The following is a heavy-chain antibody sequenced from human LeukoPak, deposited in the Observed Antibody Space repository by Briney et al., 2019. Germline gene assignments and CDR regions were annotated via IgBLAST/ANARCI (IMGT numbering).Heavy chain of an antibody. CDR1: GFTFSSYS. J-gene: IGHJ4*02. CDR3: AREGLRTGIAAHHFDY. CDR2: ISSSSSYI. Sequence: GGSLRLSCAASGFTFSSYSMNWVRQAPGKGLEWVSSISSSSSYIYYADSVKGRFTISRDNAKNSLYLQMNSLRAEDTAVYYCAREGLRTGIAAHHFDYWGQGTLVTVSS. V-gene: IGHV3-21*01. D-gene: IGHD6-6*01.